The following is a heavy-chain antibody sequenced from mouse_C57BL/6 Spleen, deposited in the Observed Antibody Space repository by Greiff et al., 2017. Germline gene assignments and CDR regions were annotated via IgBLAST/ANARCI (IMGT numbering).Heavy chain of an antibody. CDR1: GFTFSDYY. Sequence: EVKLMESEGGLVQPGSSMKLSCTASGFTFSDYYMAWVRQVPEKGLEWVANINYDGSSTYYLDSLKSRFIISRDNAKNILYLQMSSLKSEDTATYYCARAANFYFDYWGQGTTLTVSS. CDR3: ARAANFYFDY. D-gene: IGHD4-1*01. CDR2: INYDGSST. J-gene: IGHJ2*01. V-gene: IGHV5-16*01.